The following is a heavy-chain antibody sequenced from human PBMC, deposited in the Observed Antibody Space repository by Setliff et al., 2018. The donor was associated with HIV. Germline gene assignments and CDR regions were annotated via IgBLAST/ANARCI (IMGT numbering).Heavy chain of an antibody. CDR3: ARVRLRVPPSIFDY. V-gene: IGHV4-34*01. D-gene: IGHD2-2*01. CDR1: GASFSGYY. Sequence: TLSLTCAVYGASFSGYYWAWIRQSPGTGLEWIGEINHSGITNYNPTLKSRVTISTDTSKNQFSLRLNSVTAADTAVYYCARVRLRVPPSIFDYWGQGAQVTVSS. CDR2: INHSGIT. J-gene: IGHJ4*02.